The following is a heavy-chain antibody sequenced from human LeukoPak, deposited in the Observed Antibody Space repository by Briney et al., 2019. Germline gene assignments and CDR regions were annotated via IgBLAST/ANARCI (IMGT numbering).Heavy chain of an antibody. CDR1: GFTFSSYS. D-gene: IGHD2-15*01. CDR2: ISSSSSTI. CDR3: ARDDLESGGTCYFDY. Sequence: PGGSLRLSCAASGFTFSSYSMNWVRQAPGKGLEWVSYISSSSSTIYYADSVKGRFTISRDNAKNSLFLQMNSLRAEDTAVYYCARDDLESGGTCYFDYWGQGALVTVSS. V-gene: IGHV3-48*04. J-gene: IGHJ4*02.